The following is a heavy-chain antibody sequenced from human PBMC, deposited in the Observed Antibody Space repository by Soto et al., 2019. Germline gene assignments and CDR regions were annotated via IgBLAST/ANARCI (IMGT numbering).Heavy chain of an antibody. D-gene: IGHD2-2*01. Sequence: QVQLVQSGAEVKKPGSSVKVSCKASGGTFSSYAISWVRQAPGQGLQWMGGTIPISGTANYPQEFQGRVTITADESTSTAYMELSSLRSEDTAVYYCARSQGSSTSLEIYYYYYYGMDVWGQGTTVTVSS. J-gene: IGHJ6*02. CDR1: GGTFSSYA. CDR3: ARSQGSSTSLEIYYYYYYGMDV. V-gene: IGHV1-69*01. CDR2: TIPISGTA.